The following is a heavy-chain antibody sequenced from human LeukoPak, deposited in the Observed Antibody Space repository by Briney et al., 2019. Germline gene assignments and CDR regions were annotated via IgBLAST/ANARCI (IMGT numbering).Heavy chain of an antibody. CDR1: GFTFTNYN. Sequence: ASVKVSCKASGFTFTNYNLHWVRQAPGQRLEWMGIINPSGGRTTYAQKFQGRVTLTRDMSTSTVYMELSSLRSEDTAVYYCARGGDIHLWINYYYYMDVWGKGTTVTVSS. D-gene: IGHD5-18*01. CDR2: INPSGGRT. J-gene: IGHJ6*03. CDR3: ARGGDIHLWINYYYYMDV. V-gene: IGHV1-46*01.